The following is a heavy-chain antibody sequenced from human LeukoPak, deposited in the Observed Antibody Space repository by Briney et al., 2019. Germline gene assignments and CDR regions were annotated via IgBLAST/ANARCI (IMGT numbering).Heavy chain of an antibody. CDR1: GGSFSGYY. Sequence: PSETLSLTCAVYGGSFSGYYWSWIRQPPGKGLEWIGEINHSGSTNYNPSLKSRVTISVDTSKNQFSLKLSSVTAADTAVYYCARADMATIYFDYWGQGTLVTVSS. CDR3: ARADMATIYFDY. V-gene: IGHV4-34*01. J-gene: IGHJ4*02. D-gene: IGHD5-24*01. CDR2: INHSGST.